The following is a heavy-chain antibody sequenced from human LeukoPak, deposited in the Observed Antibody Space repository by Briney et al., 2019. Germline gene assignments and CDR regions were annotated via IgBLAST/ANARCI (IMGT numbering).Heavy chain of an antibody. CDR3: ARDYGDGSGGDYYYMDV. J-gene: IGHJ6*03. V-gene: IGHV3-30*03. Sequence: TGGSLRLSCAASGFTFNSYGMHWVRQAPGKGLEWVAVISYDGSNKYYADFVKGRFTISRDNSKNTLYLQMNSLRAEDTAVYYCARDYGDGSGGDYYYMDVWGKGTTVTVSS. CDR2: ISYDGSNK. CDR1: GFTFNSYG. D-gene: IGHD3-10*01.